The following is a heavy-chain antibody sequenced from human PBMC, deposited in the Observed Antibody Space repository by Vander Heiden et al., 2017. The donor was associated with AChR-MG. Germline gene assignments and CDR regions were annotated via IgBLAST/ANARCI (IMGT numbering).Heavy chain of an antibody. Sequence: QVQLVESGGGVVQSGRSLTLACAASGFQFSNYGMLWVRQAPGKGLEWVATISFDGRNEHYADSVQGRFSISRDNSKSTLYLQMASLRTEDTAVYYCAKDGDPKFDFWGQGTLVTVSS. CDR3: AKDGDPKFDF. D-gene: IGHD7-27*01. CDR1: GFQFSNYG. V-gene: IGHV3-30*18. J-gene: IGHJ4*02. CDR2: ISFDGRNE.